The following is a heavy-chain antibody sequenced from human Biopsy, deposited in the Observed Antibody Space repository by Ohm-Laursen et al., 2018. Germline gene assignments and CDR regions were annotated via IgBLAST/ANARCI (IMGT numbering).Heavy chain of an antibody. CDR3: ARDDTSGGVAFDI. J-gene: IGHJ3*02. D-gene: IGHD3-22*01. CDR2: INTDGTTT. Sequence: SLRLSCAASEFIFSRFWMYWVRQVPGKGLVWVSRINTDGTTTTHADSVRGRFTISRDNAKNTLYLQMTSLRAEDTAFYYCARDDTSGGVAFDIWGRGTMVTVSS. CDR1: EFIFSRFW. V-gene: IGHV3-74*01.